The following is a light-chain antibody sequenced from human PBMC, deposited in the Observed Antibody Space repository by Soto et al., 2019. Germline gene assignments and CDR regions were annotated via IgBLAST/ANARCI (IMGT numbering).Light chain of an antibody. Sequence: QSVLTQPPSASGTPGQRVTISCSGGSSSIERNTVSWYQQLPGMAPKLLIYLNSRRPSGVPDRFSGSKSGNTASLTISGLQAEDEADYYCCSYARGSRAFGGGTKVTVL. CDR2: LNS. CDR1: SSSIERNT. V-gene: IGLV1-44*01. J-gene: IGLJ3*02. CDR3: CSYARGSRA.